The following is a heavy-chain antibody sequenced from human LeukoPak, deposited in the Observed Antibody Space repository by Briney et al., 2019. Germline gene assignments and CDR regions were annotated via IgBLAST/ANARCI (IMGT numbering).Heavy chain of an antibody. V-gene: IGHV1-2*06. CDR3: ARPHSGIGSSPFDY. Sequence: ASVKVSCKASGYTFTGYFMHWVRQAPGQGLEWMGRINPNTGDTIYAQKFQGRVSLTRDTSISTAYMVLSRLRSDDTAIYYCARPHSGIGSSPFDYWGQGALVTVSS. CDR1: GYTFTGYF. D-gene: IGHD1-26*01. J-gene: IGHJ4*02. CDR2: INPNTGDT.